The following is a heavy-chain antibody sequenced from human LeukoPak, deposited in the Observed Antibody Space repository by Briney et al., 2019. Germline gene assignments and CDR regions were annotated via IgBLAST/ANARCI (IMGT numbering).Heavy chain of an antibody. Sequence: SETLSLTCTVSGGSISSYYWSWIRQPPRKRLEWIGYIYYSGGTNYNPCLNSRVTISVDTSKNQFSLKLRTVTAADTAVYYSATQEQLRDSGAFDIWGQGTMVTVSS. D-gene: IGHD6-13*01. CDR1: GGSISSYY. CDR2: IYYSGGT. CDR3: ATQEQLRDSGAFDI. J-gene: IGHJ3*02. V-gene: IGHV4-59*01.